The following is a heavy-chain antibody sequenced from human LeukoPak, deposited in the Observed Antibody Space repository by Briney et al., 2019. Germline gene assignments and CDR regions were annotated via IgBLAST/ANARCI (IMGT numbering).Heavy chain of an antibody. CDR2: ISAYNGNT. J-gene: IGHJ4*02. V-gene: IGHV1-18*04. CDR1: GYTFTRYG. D-gene: IGHD6-19*01. Sequence: ASVTVSFMASGYTFTRYGISWVRQAPGQGLEWMGWISAYNGNTNYAQKLQGRLTMTTDTSTSTAYMELRSLRSDDTAVYYCAREYREQWLATDYWGQGTLVTVSS. CDR3: AREYREQWLATDY.